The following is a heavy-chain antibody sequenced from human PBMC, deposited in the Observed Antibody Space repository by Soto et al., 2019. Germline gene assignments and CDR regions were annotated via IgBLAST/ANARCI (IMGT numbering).Heavy chain of an antibody. CDR1: GFSFSSYS. V-gene: IGHV3-21*01. CDR3: ARGYTGYCSGGTCYWFDP. J-gene: IGHJ5*02. CDR2: ISSSASHI. D-gene: IGHD2-15*01. Sequence: EVQLVESGGGLVKPGGSLRLSCAASGFSFSSYSMNWVRQAPGKGLEWVSSISSSASHINYADSVKDRFTISRDNAKKSLYLQMNSLRAEDTAVYYCARGYTGYCSGGTCYWFDPWGQGTLVTVSS.